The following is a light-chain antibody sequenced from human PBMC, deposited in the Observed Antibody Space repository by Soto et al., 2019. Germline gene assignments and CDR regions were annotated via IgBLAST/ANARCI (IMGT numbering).Light chain of an antibody. J-gene: IGLJ1*01. Sequence: QSVLTQPPSVSAAPGQKVTISCSGSRSNIGNNYVSWYQQLPRTAPKLLIYDNNKRPSGIPDRFSDSKSGTSATLAITGLQTGDEADYYCGTWDSSLSASVFGTGTKV. V-gene: IGLV1-51*01. CDR2: DNN. CDR3: GTWDSSLSASV. CDR1: RSNIGNNY.